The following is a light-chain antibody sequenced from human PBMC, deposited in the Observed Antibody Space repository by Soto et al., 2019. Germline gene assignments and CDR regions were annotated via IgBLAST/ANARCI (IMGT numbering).Light chain of an antibody. CDR1: ESVSRY. CDR3: QQRSNWPST. J-gene: IGKJ4*01. V-gene: IGKV3-11*01. Sequence: EIVLTQSPATLSLSPGNRATLSCRASESVSRYLAWYQQKPRQAPRLRIYDASNRATGIPARFSGSGSGTDLTPPITRLEPEDFAVYYCQQRSNWPSTFGGGTKVEIK. CDR2: DAS.